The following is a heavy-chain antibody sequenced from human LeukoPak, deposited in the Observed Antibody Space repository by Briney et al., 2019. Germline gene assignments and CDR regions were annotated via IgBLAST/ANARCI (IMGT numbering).Heavy chain of an antibody. D-gene: IGHD6-19*01. V-gene: IGHV1-69*13. CDR3: ASGGIAVAKTFDY. CDR2: IIPIFGTA. CDR1: GGTFSSYA. Sequence: GASVKVSCKASGGTFSSYAISWVRQAPGQGLEWMGGIIPIFGTANYAQKFQGRVTITADESTSTAYMELSSLRSEDTAVHYCASGGIAVAKTFDYWGQGTLVTVSS. J-gene: IGHJ4*02.